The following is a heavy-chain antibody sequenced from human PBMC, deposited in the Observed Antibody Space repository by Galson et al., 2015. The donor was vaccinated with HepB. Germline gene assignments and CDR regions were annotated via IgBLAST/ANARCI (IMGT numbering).Heavy chain of an antibody. CDR1: GGSFGTYY. V-gene: IGHV4-34*01. D-gene: IGHD1-26*01. CDR2: VRHNGNT. CDR3: ARGVVQWTTWSCWFDS. Sequence: SETLSLTCAVYGGSFGTYYWAWIRQPPGKGMEWIGEVRHNGNTYYKASLKSRVTVSLDTSKSRFSLRLKSMTAADAAIYYCARGVVQWTTWSCWFDSWSQGAPVIVSS. J-gene: IGHJ5*01.